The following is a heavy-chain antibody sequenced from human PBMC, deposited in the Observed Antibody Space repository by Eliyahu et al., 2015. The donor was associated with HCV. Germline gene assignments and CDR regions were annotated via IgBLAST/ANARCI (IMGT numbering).Heavy chain of an antibody. D-gene: IGHD4-17*01. V-gene: IGHV3-23*01. Sequence: EVQLLESGGGLVQPGGSLRLSCAASGFXFSRYAMSWXRQAPGKGLEWVSAISGSGGSTYYADSVKGRCTISRDNSKNTLYLQMTSLRAEDTAVYYCAKDPYGDYPQDYFDYWGQGTLVTVSS. J-gene: IGHJ4*02. CDR1: GFXFSRYA. CDR3: AKDPYGDYPQDYFDY. CDR2: ISGSGGST.